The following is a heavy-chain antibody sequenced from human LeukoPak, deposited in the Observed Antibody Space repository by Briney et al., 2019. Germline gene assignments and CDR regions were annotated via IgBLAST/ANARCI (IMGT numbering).Heavy chain of an antibody. CDR1: GGSISSSSYY. J-gene: IGHJ4*02. D-gene: IGHD3-3*01. CDR3: ARGRPDFWSGYRSYYFDY. V-gene: IGHV4-39*01. Sequence: SETLSLTCTVSGGSISSSSYYWGWIRQPPGKGLEWIGGIYYSGSTYYNPSLKSRVTISVDTSKNQFSLKLSSVTAADTAVYYCARGRPDFWSGYRSYYFDYWGQGTLVTVSS. CDR2: IYYSGST.